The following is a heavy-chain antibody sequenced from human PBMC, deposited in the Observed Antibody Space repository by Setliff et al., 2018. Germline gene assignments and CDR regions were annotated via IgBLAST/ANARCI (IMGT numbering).Heavy chain of an antibody. CDR3: ARHFYPPDFFAH. CDR2: RYYTGTT. D-gene: IGHD3-3*01. CDR1: GVDVIERLYY. Sequence: SETLSLTCSASGVDVIERLYYWSWVRQSPGKGLEWIGARYYTGTTFYNPSLESRVAVSLDASERKFSLNLRSVTTADTAVYYCARHFYPPDFFAHWGQGLLVTVSS. V-gene: IGHV4-39*01. J-gene: IGHJ4*02.